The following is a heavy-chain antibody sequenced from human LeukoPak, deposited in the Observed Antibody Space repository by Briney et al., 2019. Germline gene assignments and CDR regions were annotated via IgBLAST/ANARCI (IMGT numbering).Heavy chain of an antibody. Sequence: SETLSLTCTVSGGSISSYYWSWIRQPPGKGLEWIGYIYYSGSTNYNPSLKSRVTISVDTSKNQFSLKLSSVAAADTAVYYCATVRSGWGYFDYWGQGTLVTVSS. CDR3: ATVRSGWGYFDY. CDR1: GGSISSYY. V-gene: IGHV4-59*12. CDR2: IYYSGST. J-gene: IGHJ4*02. D-gene: IGHD6-19*01.